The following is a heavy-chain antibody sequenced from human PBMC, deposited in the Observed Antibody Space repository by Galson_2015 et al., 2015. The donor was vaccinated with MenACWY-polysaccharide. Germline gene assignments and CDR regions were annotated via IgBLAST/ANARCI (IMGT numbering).Heavy chain of an antibody. CDR3: ARDPLDSSGYTRGSVFDL. D-gene: IGHD3-22*01. J-gene: IGHJ3*01. V-gene: IGHV3-7*01. Sequence: SLRLSCAASGLTFSSFWMSWVRQAPGKGLEWVAIIKQAGSEKYYVDSVKGRFSISRDNAKHSLYLHMNSLRSQDTAVYYCARDPLDSSGYTRGSVFDLWGQGTMVTVSS. CDR2: IKQAGSEK. CDR1: GLTFSSFW.